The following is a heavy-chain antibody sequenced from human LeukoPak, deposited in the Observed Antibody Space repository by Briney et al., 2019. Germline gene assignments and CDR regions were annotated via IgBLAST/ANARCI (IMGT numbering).Heavy chain of an antibody. CDR3: ARGDCSGGICYSDSAFDV. CDR2: TYYRSKWYN. V-gene: IGHV6-1*01. CDR1: GDSVSSNSTA. J-gene: IGHJ3*01. Sequence: SQTLSLTCAISGDSVSSNSTAWNWIRQSPSRGLEWLGRTYYRSKWYNDYAVSVKSRITINPDTSKNQFSLQLNSVTSEDTAVYFCARGDCSGGICYSDSAFDVWGQGTMVTVSS. D-gene: IGHD2-15*01.